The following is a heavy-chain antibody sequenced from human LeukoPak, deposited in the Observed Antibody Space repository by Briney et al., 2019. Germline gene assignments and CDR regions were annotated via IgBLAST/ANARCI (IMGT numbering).Heavy chain of an antibody. CDR1: GFTFSSYA. CDR3: ARYKVGASPGDY. Sequence: PGGSLRLSCAASGFTFSSYAMHWVRQAPGEGLEYVSAISSNGGSTYYTNSVKGRFTISRDNTKNTLYLQMGSLRAEDMAVYCGARYKVGASPGDYWGQGTLVTVSS. CDR2: ISSNGGST. V-gene: IGHV3-64*01. J-gene: IGHJ4*02. D-gene: IGHD1-26*01.